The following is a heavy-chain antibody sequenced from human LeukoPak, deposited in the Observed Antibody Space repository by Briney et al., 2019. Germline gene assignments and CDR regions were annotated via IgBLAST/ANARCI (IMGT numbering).Heavy chain of an antibody. CDR3: ARAPTTVVTPYYFDY. Sequence: PSETLSLTCTVSGGSISSYYWSWIRQPPGKGLEWIGYIYNSGSTNHNPSLKGRVTISLDTSKNQFSLKLSSVTAADTAVYYCARAPTTVVTPYYFDYWGQGTLVTVSS. D-gene: IGHD4-23*01. CDR1: GGSISSYY. J-gene: IGHJ4*02. V-gene: IGHV4-59*01. CDR2: IYNSGST.